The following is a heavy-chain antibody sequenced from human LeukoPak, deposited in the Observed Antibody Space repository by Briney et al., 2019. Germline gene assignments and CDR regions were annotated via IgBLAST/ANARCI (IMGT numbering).Heavy chain of an antibody. CDR1: GFTFSSYG. CDR2: IWYDGSNK. Sequence: GGSLRLSCAASGFTFSSYGMHWVRQAPGKGLEWVALIWYDGSNKYYADSVKGRLTISRDNSKNTLYLQMNSLRAEDSAMYYCAKAHSISWPYAFDSWGQGTLVTVSS. J-gene: IGHJ4*02. V-gene: IGHV3-33*06. CDR3: AKAHSISWPYAFDS. D-gene: IGHD6-13*01.